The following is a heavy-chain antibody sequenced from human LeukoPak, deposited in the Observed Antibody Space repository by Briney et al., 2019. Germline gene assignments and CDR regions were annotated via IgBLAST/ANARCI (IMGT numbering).Heavy chain of an antibody. D-gene: IGHD5-24*01. CDR1: GYTFTSYD. CDR3: ASRDGYNDYYFDY. CDR2: MNPNSGNT. V-gene: IGHV1-8*01. Sequence: ASVKVSCRASGYTFTSYDINWVRQATGQGLEWMGWMNPNSGNTGYAQKFQGRVTMTRNTSISTAYMELSSLRSEDTAVYYCASRDGYNDYYFDYWGQGTLVTVSS. J-gene: IGHJ4*02.